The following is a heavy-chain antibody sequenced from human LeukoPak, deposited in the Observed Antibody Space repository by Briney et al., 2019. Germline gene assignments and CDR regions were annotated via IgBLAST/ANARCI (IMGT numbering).Heavy chain of an antibody. J-gene: IGHJ4*02. Sequence: SVKVSCKASGYTFTGYYMHWVRQAPGQGLEWMGRIIPIFGTANYAQKFQGRVTITTDESTSTAYMELSSLRSEDTAVYYCARDDSGGDYWGQGTLVTVSS. CDR3: ARDDSGGDY. CDR1: GYTFTGYY. CDR2: IIPIFGTA. V-gene: IGHV1-69*05. D-gene: IGHD6-19*01.